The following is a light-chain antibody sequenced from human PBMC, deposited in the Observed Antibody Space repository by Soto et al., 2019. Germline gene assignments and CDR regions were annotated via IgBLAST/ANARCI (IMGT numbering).Light chain of an antibody. V-gene: IGKV4-1*01. CDR1: QSVLYSPNNKNY. CDR2: WAS. J-gene: IGKJ1*01. CDR3: QQYYSTRT. Sequence: DIVMTQSPDSLAVSLGERATINCKSSQSVLYSPNNKNYLAWYQQKPGQPPKLLIYWASTRESGVPDRFSGSGSGTDFTLTISSLQAEDVAVYYCQQYYSTRTFGQGNKVDI.